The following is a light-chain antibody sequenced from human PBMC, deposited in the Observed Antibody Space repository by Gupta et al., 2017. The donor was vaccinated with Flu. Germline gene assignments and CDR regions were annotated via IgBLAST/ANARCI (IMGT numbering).Light chain of an antibody. CDR3: QQCGSSPFT. Sequence: AWYQQKPGQAPELLIYGASSMATCIPDRFGGSGSGQSFTLPICCLGPGAFAVYYCQQCGSSPFTFCQQTPLEI. J-gene: IGKJ2*01. V-gene: IGKV3-20*01. CDR2: GAS.